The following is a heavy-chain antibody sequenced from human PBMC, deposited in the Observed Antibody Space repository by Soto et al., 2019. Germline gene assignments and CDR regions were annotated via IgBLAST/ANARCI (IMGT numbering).Heavy chain of an antibody. CDR2: INPSGGST. CDR1: GYTFTSYY. D-gene: IGHD4-17*01. Sequence: QVQLVQSGAEVKKPGASVKVSCKASGYTFTSYYMHWVRQAPGQGLEWMGIINPSGGSTSYAQKFQGRVTMTRDTSTSTVYMELSSLRSEDTAVYYCARDALGNDYGDYFEGSGWFDPWGQGTLVTVSS. CDR3: ARDALGNDYGDYFEGSGWFDP. J-gene: IGHJ5*02. V-gene: IGHV1-46*03.